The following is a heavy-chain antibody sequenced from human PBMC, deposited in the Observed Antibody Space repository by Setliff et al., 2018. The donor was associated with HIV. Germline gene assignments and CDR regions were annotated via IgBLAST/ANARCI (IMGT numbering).Heavy chain of an antibody. CDR3: AKEGDSAVAYYYYYMDV. CDR1: GFTFRSYS. CDR2: ISSSGTTK. D-gene: IGHD5-18*01. V-gene: IGHV3-48*01. J-gene: IGHJ6*03. Sequence: GGSLRLSCAASGFTFRSYSMTWVRQAPGKGLEWVSYISSSGTTKYYAGSMKGRFTISRDNLKNSLYLQMDSLRAEDTAVYYCAKEGDSAVAYYYYYMDVWGTGTAVTVSS.